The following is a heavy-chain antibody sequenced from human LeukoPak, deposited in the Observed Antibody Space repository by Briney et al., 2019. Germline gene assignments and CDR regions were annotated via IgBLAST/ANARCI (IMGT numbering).Heavy chain of an antibody. CDR3: ARDYIVPAGPYQFDY. V-gene: IGHV3-30-3*01. D-gene: IGHD2-2*01. CDR2: VSNDGNNK. J-gene: IGHJ4*02. CDR1: GFTFSTYS. Sequence: GGSLRLSCAVSGFTFSTYSMHWVRQAPGKGLEWLAVVSNDGNNKYYADSVKGRFTISRDNSKNTLYLQIDSLRVDDTAVYYCARDYIVPAGPYQFDYWGQGTLVTVSS.